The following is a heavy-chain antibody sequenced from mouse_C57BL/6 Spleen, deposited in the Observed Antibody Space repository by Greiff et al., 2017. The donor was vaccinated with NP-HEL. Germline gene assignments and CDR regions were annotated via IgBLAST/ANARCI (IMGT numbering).Heavy chain of an antibody. D-gene: IGHD1-1*01. V-gene: IGHV1-64*01. J-gene: IGHJ4*01. CDR1: GYTFTSYW. CDR3: ARRYGSSSYAMDY. CDR2: IHPNSGST. Sequence: VQLQQPGAELVKPGASVKLSCKASGYTFTSYWMHWVKQRPGQGLEWLGMIHPNSGSTNYNEKFKSKATLTVDKSSSPAYMQLSSLTSEDSAVYYCARRYGSSSYAMDYWGQGTSVTVSS.